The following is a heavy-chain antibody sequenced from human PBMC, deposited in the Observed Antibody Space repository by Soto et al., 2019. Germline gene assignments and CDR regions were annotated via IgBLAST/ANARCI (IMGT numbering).Heavy chain of an antibody. J-gene: IGHJ6*01. V-gene: IGHV3-7*01. CDR3: ARDGYYTGFDG. CDR1: GLTFSRYW. CDR2: IKQDGSEK. Sequence: EVQLVESGGGLVQPGGSLRLSCEASGLTFSRYWMSWVRQAPGKGLEWVANIKQDGSEKYYVDSVKGRFTISSDNAKNPLNLPMNTVPAEDPGVCHCARDGYYTGFDGWARGTTVTASS.